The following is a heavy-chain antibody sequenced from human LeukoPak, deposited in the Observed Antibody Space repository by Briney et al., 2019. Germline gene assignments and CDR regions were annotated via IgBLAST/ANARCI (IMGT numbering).Heavy chain of an antibody. CDR2: ISGSGGST. CDR1: GFTFSSYA. J-gene: IGHJ4*02. CDR3: AKHGGPLGYFDY. Sequence: GGSLRFYCAASGFTFSSYAMSWVRQAPGKGLEWVSAISGSGGSTYYADSVKGRFTISRENSKNTLYLQLNSLRAEDTAVYYCAKHGGPLGYFDYWGQGTLVTVSS. V-gene: IGHV3-23*01.